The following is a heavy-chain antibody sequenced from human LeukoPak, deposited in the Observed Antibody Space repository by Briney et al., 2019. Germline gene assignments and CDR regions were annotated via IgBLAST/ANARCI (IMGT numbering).Heavy chain of an antibody. CDR2: INPNSGGT. J-gene: IGHJ4*02. CDR1: GYTFTGYF. D-gene: IGHD2-2*01. Sequence: ASVKVSCKASGYTFTGYFMHWVRQAPGQGLEWMGWINPNSGGTNCAQKFQGRVTMTRDTSISTAYMELSRLRSDDTAVYYCASSIVYCSSTSCYFNWGQGTLVTVSS. CDR3: ASSIVYCSSTSCYFN. V-gene: IGHV1-2*02.